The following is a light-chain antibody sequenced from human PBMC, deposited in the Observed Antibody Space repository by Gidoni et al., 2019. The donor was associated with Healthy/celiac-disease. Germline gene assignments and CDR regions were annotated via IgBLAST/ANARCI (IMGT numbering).Light chain of an antibody. Sequence: EIGLTQSQATLSLSQGERATLSCRASQSVISYLAWYTQKPGPAPRLLIYDASTRATGLPARFSVSGSGTGFTLTISSLGPEDFAVYYCQRRGNCPSITFGQGTRLEIK. CDR2: DAS. CDR3: QRRGNCPSIT. CDR1: QSVISY. J-gene: IGKJ5*01. V-gene: IGKV3-11*01.